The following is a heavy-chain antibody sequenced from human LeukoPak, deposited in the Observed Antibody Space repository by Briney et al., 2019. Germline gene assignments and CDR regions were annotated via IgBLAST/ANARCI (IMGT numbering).Heavy chain of an antibody. CDR1: GFTFSDYG. Sequence: GGSLRLSCAASGFTFSDYGMHWVRQAPGKGLEWVALISYDGGNKYYADSVKGRFTISRDNSKNTLYLQMNSLRSEDTAVYYCAKDLIAAAENYWGQGTLVTVSS. CDR2: ISYDGGNK. J-gene: IGHJ4*02. V-gene: IGHV3-30*18. CDR3: AKDLIAAAENY. D-gene: IGHD6-13*01.